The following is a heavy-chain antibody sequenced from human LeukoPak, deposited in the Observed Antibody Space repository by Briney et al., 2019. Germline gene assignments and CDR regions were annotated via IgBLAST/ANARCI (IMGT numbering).Heavy chain of an antibody. CDR2: INPSGGST. CDR1: GYTFTSYY. Sequence: GASVKVSCKASGYTFTSYYMHWVRQTPGQGLEWMGIINPSGGSTSYAQKFQGRVTMTRDTSTSTVYMELSSLRSEDTAVYYCARTLNSGVVPAAHFDYWGQGTLVTVSS. CDR3: ARTLNSGVVPAAHFDY. D-gene: IGHD2-2*01. J-gene: IGHJ4*02. V-gene: IGHV1-46*01.